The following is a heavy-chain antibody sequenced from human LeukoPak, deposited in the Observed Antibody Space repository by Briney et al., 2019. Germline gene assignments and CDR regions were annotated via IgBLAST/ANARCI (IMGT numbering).Heavy chain of an antibody. D-gene: IGHD2-2*01. CDR3: ARGPDCSSTSCYYWFDP. Sequence: ASVKVSCKASGYTFTGYYMHWVRQAPGQGLEWMGRINPNSGGTNYAQKFQGRVTMTRNTSISTAYMELGSLRSEDTAVYYCARGPDCSSTSCYYWFDPWGQGTLVTVSS. J-gene: IGHJ5*02. CDR1: GYTFTGYY. V-gene: IGHV1-2*06. CDR2: INPNSGGT.